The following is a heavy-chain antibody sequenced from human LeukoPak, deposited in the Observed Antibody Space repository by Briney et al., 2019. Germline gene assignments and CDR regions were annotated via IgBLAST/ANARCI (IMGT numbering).Heavy chain of an antibody. J-gene: IGHJ3*01. CDR3: ERGDAFDV. Sequence: PGGSLRLSCAATGFTFGNYWMSWVRQAPGKGLEWLANLKPDESERHYVDSVRSRFTISRDNAKNSLYLQMNSLRVEDTAVYYCERGDAFDVWGQGTLVTVSS. CDR1: GFTFGNYW. CDR2: LKPDESER. V-gene: IGHV3-7*03.